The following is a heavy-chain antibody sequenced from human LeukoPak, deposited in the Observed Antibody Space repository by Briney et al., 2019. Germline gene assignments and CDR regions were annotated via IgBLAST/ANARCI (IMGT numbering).Heavy chain of an antibody. D-gene: IGHD2-21*02. J-gene: IGHJ2*01. CDR2: ISSSSSYI. CDR3: ARANLGDHGFDL. V-gene: IGHV3-21*01. CDR1: GFTFSSYS. Sequence: PGGSLRLSCAASGFTFSSYSMNWVRQAPGKGLEWVSSISSSSSYIYYADSVKGRFTISRDNAKNTLYLQMNSLRAEDTAVYYCARANLGDHGFDLWGRGTLVTVSS.